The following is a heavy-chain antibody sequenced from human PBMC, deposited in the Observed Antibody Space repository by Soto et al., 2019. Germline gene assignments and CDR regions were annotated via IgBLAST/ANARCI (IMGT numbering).Heavy chain of an antibody. CDR2: IYPGDSDT. CDR1: GYSFTSYW. CDR3: AREGTVVVVAATPYYYYGMDV. Sequence: PGESRKISCKGSGYSFTSYWIGWVRQIPWKGLEWMGIIYPGDSDTRYSPSFQGQVTISADKSISTAYLQWSSLKASDTAMYYCAREGTVVVVAATPYYYYGMDVWGQGTTVTVSS. D-gene: IGHD2-15*01. V-gene: IGHV5-51*01. J-gene: IGHJ6*02.